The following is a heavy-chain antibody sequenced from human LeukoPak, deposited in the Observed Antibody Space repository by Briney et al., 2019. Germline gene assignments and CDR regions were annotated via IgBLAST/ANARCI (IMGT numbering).Heavy chain of an antibody. CDR2: IKQDGSEK. Sequence: PGGPLRLSCAASGFTFSSHWMSWVRQAPGKGLEWLANIKQDGSEKYYADSVKGRFTISRDNSKNTLYLQMNSLRAEDTAVYYCAKAPHSELLLIDFWGQGTLVTVSS. CDR1: GFTFSSHW. J-gene: IGHJ4*02. CDR3: AKAPHSELLLIDF. D-gene: IGHD3-10*01. V-gene: IGHV3-7*02.